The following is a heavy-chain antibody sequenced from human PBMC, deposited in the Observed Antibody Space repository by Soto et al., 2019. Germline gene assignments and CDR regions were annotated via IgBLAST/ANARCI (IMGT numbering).Heavy chain of an antibody. CDR1: GDAISNYY. V-gene: IGHV4-59*01. CDR2: VHDSGST. Sequence: SETLSLTCSVPGDAISNYYWSWLRQTPGKGLEWIGCVHDSGSTDYNPSLKGRVTMSLHTSKSQFSLNLSPVTAADSATYYCARGTRALITSFFAYWGQGIPVTVSS. CDR3: ARGTRALITSFFAY. J-gene: IGHJ4*02. D-gene: IGHD1-20*01.